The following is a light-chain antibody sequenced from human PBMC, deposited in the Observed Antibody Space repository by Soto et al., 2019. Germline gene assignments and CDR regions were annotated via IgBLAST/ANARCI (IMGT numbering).Light chain of an antibody. J-gene: IGKJ3*01. CDR3: QQSDSLPFT. Sequence: DIQLTQSPSSLSASVGDRVTITCRASQSISRYLNWFQQKPVKAPKVLIYAVSSLQTGVPSRVSGSGSGTDFTLTISSLQPEDFASYYCQQSDSLPFTFGPGTKVDI. CDR2: AVS. CDR1: QSISRY. V-gene: IGKV1-39*01.